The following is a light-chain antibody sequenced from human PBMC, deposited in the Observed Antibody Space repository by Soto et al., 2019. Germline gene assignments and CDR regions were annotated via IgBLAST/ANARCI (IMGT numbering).Light chain of an antibody. Sequence: EIVMPQSPATLSVSPGERATLSCRASQSVSIKLAWYQQKPGQAPRLLIYDTSNRATGIPARFSGSGSGTDFTLTISSLEPEDFAVYYCQQRSNWPPITVGQGTRLEIK. V-gene: IGKV3-11*01. CDR2: DTS. J-gene: IGKJ5*01. CDR1: QSVSIK. CDR3: QQRSNWPPIT.